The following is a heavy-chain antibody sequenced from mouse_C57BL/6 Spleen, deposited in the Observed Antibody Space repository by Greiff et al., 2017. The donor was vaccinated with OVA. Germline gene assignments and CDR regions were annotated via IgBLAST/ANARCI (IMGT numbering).Heavy chain of an antibody. D-gene: IGHD2-2*01. CDR2: IDPSDSYT. J-gene: IGHJ4*01. CDR1: GYTFTSYW. V-gene: IGHV1-69*01. Sequence: QVQLQQPGAELVMPGASVKLSCKASGYTFTSYWMHWVKQRPGQGLEWIGEIDPSDSYTNYNQKFKGKSTLTVDKSSSTAYMQLSSLTSEDSAVYYCARKGVMVTSYYAMDYWGQGTSVTVSS. CDR3: ARKGVMVTSYYAMDY.